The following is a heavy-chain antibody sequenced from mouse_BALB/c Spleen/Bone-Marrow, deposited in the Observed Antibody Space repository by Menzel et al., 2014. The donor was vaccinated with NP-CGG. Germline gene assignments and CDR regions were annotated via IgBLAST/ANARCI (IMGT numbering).Heavy chain of an antibody. CDR2: IDPANVNT. Sequence: VQLKQSGAELVKPGASVKVSCTASGFNIKDSYMHWVKQRPEQGLEWIGRIDPANVNTKYDPKFQGKATITVDPSSNTAYLQPDSMTSKDTAVDYCARRGDRYGAWFAYWGQGTLVTVSA. V-gene: IGHV14-3*02. CDR1: GFNIKDSY. D-gene: IGHD2-14*01. CDR3: ARRGDRYGAWFAY. J-gene: IGHJ3*01.